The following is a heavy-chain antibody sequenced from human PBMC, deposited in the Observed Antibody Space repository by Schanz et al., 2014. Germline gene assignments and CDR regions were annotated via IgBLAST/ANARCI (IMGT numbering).Heavy chain of an antibody. CDR1: GFTFSSYG. D-gene: IGHD1-1*01. Sequence: QVQLVESGGGVVQPGRSLRLSCAASGFTFSSYGMHWVRQAPGKGLEWVAIISHDGNNKHYVDSVEGRFTISRDNSKSMLFLEMSSLRVEDTAVYYCVKDPDKYNWNDVEGMDVWGPGTTVTVSS. CDR3: VKDPDKYNWNDVEGMDV. CDR2: ISHDGNNK. J-gene: IGHJ6*01. V-gene: IGHV3-30*19.